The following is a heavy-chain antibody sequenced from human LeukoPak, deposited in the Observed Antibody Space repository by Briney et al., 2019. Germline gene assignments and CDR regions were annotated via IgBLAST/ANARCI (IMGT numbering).Heavy chain of an antibody. CDR3: ARDFMSRGYYGSGSSDAFDI. J-gene: IGHJ3*02. CDR2: IYYSGST. CDR1: GGSISSGGYY. D-gene: IGHD3-10*01. Sequence: PSETLSLTCTVSGGSISSGGYYWSWIRQHSGKGLEWIGYIYYSGSTYYNPSLKSRVTISVDTSKNQFSLKLSSVTAADTAVYYCARDFMSRGYYGSGSSDAFDIWGQGTMVTVSS. V-gene: IGHV4-31*03.